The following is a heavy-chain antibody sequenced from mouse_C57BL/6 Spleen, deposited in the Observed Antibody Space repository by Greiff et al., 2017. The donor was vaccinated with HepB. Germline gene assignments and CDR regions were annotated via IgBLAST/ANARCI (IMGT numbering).Heavy chain of an antibody. CDR2: IDPEDGDT. CDR3: TRAYYSNPFAY. V-gene: IGHV14-1*01. Sequence: VQLQQSGAELVRPGASVKLSCTAPGFNIKDYYMHWVKQRPEQGLEWIGRIDPEDGDTEYAPKFQGKATMTADTSSNTAYLQLSSLTSEDTAVYYCTRAYYSNPFAYWGQGTLVTVSA. J-gene: IGHJ3*01. D-gene: IGHD2-5*01. CDR1: GFNIKDYY.